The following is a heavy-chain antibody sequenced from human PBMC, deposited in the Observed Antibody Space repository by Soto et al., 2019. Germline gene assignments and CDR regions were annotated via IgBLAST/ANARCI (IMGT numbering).Heavy chain of an antibody. J-gene: IGHJ3*02. CDR3: RRFLEWNDALDI. Sequence: QVQLVESGGGLVKHGGSLRLSCAASGFTFSDYYMSWIRPAPGKGLEWVSYISSRGSNRYYGDSVKGRFTISRDNAKNARDLQRNCLRAQDTAVYYSRRFLEWNDALDIWGQGTMVTVSS. D-gene: IGHD3-3*01. CDR2: ISSRGSNR. CDR1: GFTFSDYY. V-gene: IGHV3-11*01.